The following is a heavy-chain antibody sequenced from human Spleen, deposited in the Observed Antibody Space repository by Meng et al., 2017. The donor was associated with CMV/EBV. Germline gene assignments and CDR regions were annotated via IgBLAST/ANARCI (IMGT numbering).Heavy chain of an antibody. Sequence: GESLKISCAASGFTVSSNYMSWVRQAPGKGLEWVSVMYSGGSTYYADSVKGRFTISRDNSKNTLYLQMNSLRAEDTAVYYCARDLHSYGSNYYYGMDVWGQGTTVTVSS. CDR2: MYSGGST. CDR3: ARDLHSYGSNYYYGMDV. J-gene: IGHJ6*02. V-gene: IGHV3-66*02. CDR1: GFTVSSNY. D-gene: IGHD5-18*01.